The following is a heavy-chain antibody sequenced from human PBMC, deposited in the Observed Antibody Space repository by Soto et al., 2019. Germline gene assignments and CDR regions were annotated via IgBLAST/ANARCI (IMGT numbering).Heavy chain of an antibody. D-gene: IGHD5-12*01. Sequence: QVRLVESGGGVVQPGRSLRLYCSASGFTFRNFGFHWVRQAPGKGLEWVALIWYDGSNKYYAESLKGRVSISRDNSKNTLYLEMKSLRFEDTAVYYCARDGDIQGGPPPKNYAMDVWGQGTTVTVSS. CDR3: ARDGDIQGGPPPKNYAMDV. V-gene: IGHV3-33*08. CDR1: GFTFRNFG. CDR2: IWYDGSNK. J-gene: IGHJ6*02.